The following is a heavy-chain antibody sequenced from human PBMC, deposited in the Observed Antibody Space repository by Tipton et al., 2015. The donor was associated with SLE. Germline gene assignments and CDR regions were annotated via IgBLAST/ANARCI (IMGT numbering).Heavy chain of an antibody. J-gene: IGHJ3*02. V-gene: IGHV5-51*01. CDR1: GYRFTSHW. CDR2: IYPGDSGS. D-gene: IGHD5-24*01. Sequence: VQLVQSGAEVKEPGESLKISCKGSGYRFTSHWIAWVRQMPGKGLEWMGIIYPGDSGSRDNPSFQGQVTISADKSITTAYLQWSSLKASDTAIYYCARHLARENAFDIWGQGTMVTVSA. CDR3: ARHLARENAFDI.